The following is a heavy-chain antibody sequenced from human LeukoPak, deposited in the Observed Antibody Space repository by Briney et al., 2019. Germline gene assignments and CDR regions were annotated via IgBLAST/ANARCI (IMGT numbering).Heavy chain of an antibody. CDR3: ARDPVRGRVY. D-gene: IGHD3-10*01. CDR1: GGSISSGGYY. CDR2: IYHSGST. V-gene: IGHV4-30-2*01. Sequence: SQTLSLTCTVSGGSISSGGYYWSWIRQPPGKGLEWIGYIYHSGSTYYNPSLKSRVTISVDRSKNQFSLKLSSVTAADTAVYYCARDPVRGRVYWGQGTLVTVSS. J-gene: IGHJ4*02.